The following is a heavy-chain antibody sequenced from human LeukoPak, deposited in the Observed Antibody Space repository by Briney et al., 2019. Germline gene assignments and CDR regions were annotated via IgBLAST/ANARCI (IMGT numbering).Heavy chain of an antibody. J-gene: IGHJ4*02. CDR1: GGSISTNNW. D-gene: IGHD3-16*01. V-gene: IGHV4-4*02. CDR3: AKSGDYLWDY. CDR2: IYHAGST. Sequence: SGTLSLTCAVSGGSISTNNWWSWVRQPPGKGLEWIGEIYHAGSTNYSPSLRSRVTMSIDKSNNQFSLNLNSVTAADTAVYYCAKSGDYLWDYWGQGTLVTVSS.